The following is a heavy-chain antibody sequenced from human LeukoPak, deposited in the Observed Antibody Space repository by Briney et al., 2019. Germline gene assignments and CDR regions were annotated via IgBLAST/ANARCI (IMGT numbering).Heavy chain of an antibody. CDR1: GYTFTSYY. V-gene: IGHV1-46*01. Sequence: VASVKVSCKASGYTFTSYYMHWVRQAPGQGLEWMGIINPSGGSTSYAQKFQGRVTMTRDMSTSTVYMELSSLRSEDTAVYYCARDGYYYDSSGYFWFDPWGQGTLVTVSS. J-gene: IGHJ5*02. D-gene: IGHD3-22*01. CDR2: INPSGGST. CDR3: ARDGYYYDSSGYFWFDP.